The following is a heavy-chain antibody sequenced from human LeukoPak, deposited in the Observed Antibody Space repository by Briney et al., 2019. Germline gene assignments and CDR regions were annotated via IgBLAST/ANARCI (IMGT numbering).Heavy chain of an antibody. CDR1: GYTFTSYG. CDR2: ISAYNGNT. Sequence: VASVKVSCKASGYTFTSYGISWVRQAPGQGLEWMGWISAYNGNTNYAQKLQGRVTMTTDTSTSTAYMELSSLRSEDTAVYYCARGGWFGEFPYYMDVWGKGTTVTVSS. J-gene: IGHJ6*03. CDR3: ARGGWFGEFPYYMDV. D-gene: IGHD3-10*01. V-gene: IGHV1-18*01.